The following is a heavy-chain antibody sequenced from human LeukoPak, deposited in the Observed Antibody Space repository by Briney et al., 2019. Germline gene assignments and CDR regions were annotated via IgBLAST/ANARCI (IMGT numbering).Heavy chain of an antibody. CDR3: ARGTLLGSSSSLLFDY. Sequence: PSQTLSLTCTVSGGSISSGSYYWSWIRQPAGKGLEWIGRIYTSGSTNYNPSLKSRVTISVDTSKNQFSLKLSSVTAADTAVYYCARGTLLGSSSSLLFDYWGQGTLVTVSS. V-gene: IGHV4-61*02. CDR2: IYTSGST. J-gene: IGHJ4*02. CDR1: GGSISSGSYY. D-gene: IGHD6-13*01.